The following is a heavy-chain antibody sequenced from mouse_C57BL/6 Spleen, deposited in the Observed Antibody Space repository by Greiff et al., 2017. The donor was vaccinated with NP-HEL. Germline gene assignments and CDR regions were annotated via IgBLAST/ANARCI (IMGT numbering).Heavy chain of an antibody. CDR1: GYTFTDYN. Sequence: EVQLQESGPELVKPGPSVKIPCKASGYTFTDYNMDWVKQSHGKSLEWIGDINPNNGGTIYNQKFKGKATLTVDKSSSTAYMELRSLTSEDTAVYYCARGGLSFDFAYWGQGTLVTVSA. V-gene: IGHV1-18*01. CDR2: INPNNGGT. J-gene: IGHJ3*01. D-gene: IGHD2-12*01. CDR3: ARGGLSFDFAY.